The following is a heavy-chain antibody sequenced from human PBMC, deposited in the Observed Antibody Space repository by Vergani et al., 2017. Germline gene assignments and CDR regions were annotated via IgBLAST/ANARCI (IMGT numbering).Heavy chain of an antibody. J-gene: IGHJ4*02. V-gene: IGHV4-39*01. CDR3: ARHGWLVTFDY. Sequence: QLQLQESGPGLVKPSETLSLTCTVSGGSISSSSYYWGWNRQPPGKGLEWIGSIYYSGSTYYNPSLKSRVTISVDTSKNQFSLKLSSVTAADTAVYYCARHGWLVTFDYWGQGTLVTVSS. CDR2: IYYSGST. D-gene: IGHD6-19*01. CDR1: GGSISSSSYY.